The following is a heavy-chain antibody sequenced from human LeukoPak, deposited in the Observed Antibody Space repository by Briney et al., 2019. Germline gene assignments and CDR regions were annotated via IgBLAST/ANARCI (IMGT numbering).Heavy chain of an antibody. Sequence: PSETLSLTCTVSGGSISSSSYYWGWIRQPPGKGLEWIGSIYYSGSTYYNPSLKSRVTISVDTSKNQFSLKLSSVTAADTAVYYCARDGYYYDSSGYYVGHHYFDYWGQGTLVTVSS. V-gene: IGHV4-39*07. D-gene: IGHD3-22*01. CDR3: ARDGYYYDSSGYYVGHHYFDY. CDR1: GGSISSSSYY. CDR2: IYYSGST. J-gene: IGHJ4*02.